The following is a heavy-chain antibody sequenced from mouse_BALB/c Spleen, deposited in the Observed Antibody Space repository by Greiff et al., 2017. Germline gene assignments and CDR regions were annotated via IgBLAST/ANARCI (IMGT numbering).Heavy chain of an antibody. V-gene: IGHV5-4*02. CDR1: GFTFSDYY. Sequence: DVKLVESGGGLVKPGGSLKLSCAASGFTFSDYYMYWVRQTPEKRLEWVATISDGGSYTYYPDSVKGRFTISRDNAKNNLYLQMSSLKSEDTAMYYGARDGHYGNYFDYWGQGTTLTVSS. J-gene: IGHJ2*01. D-gene: IGHD2-1*01. CDR3: ARDGHYGNYFDY. CDR2: ISDGGSYT.